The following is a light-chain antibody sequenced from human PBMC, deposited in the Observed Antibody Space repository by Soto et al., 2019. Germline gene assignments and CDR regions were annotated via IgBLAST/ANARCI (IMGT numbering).Light chain of an antibody. Sequence: QLVLTQPPSTSGTPGQRVTISCSGGSSNIGANYVYWYQQLPGTAPKLLIYRNDQRPSGVPDRFSGSKSGTSASLAISGLRSEDEADYYCAVWDDSLRGVLFGGGTQLTVL. CDR1: SSNIGANY. V-gene: IGLV1-47*01. CDR3: AVWDDSLRGVL. CDR2: RND. J-gene: IGLJ2*01.